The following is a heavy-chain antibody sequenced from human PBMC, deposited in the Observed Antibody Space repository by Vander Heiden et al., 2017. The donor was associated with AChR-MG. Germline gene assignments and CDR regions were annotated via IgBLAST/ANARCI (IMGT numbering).Heavy chain of an antibody. J-gene: IGHJ4*02. D-gene: IGHD3-10*01. CDR1: GITFSTST. V-gene: IGHV3-21*01. Sequence: EVQLVESGGGLVKPGGSLRLSCPASGITFSTSTMNWVRQAPGKGLEWVSSIRSDSRDIFYADSVKGRFIVSRDNAKNSLYLQMNGLRAEDTAVYYCAREEEVGELFFEFDSWGQGTLVTVSS. CDR3: AREEEVGELFFEFDS. CDR2: IRSDSRDI.